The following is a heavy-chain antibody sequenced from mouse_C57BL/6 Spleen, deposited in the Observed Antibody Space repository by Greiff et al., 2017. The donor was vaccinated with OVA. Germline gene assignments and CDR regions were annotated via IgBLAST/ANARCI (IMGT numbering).Heavy chain of an antibody. CDR3: ASSYEWYFDV. V-gene: IGHV1-64*01. Sequence: VQLQQPGAELVKPGASVKLSCKASGYTFTSYWMHWVKQRPGQGLEWIGMIHPNSGSTNYNEKFKSKATLTVDKSSSTAYMQLSSLTSEDSAFYYCASSYEWYFDVWGTGTTVTVSS. CDR1: GYTFTSYW. CDR2: IHPNSGST. J-gene: IGHJ1*03. D-gene: IGHD2-3*01.